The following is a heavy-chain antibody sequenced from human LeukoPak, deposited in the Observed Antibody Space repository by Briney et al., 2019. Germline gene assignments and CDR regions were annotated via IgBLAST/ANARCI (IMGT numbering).Heavy chain of an antibody. Sequence: PGGSLRLSCAASGFTFSSYSMNWVRQAPGKGLEWVSSISSSSSYIYYADSVKGRFTISRDNSKNTLYLQMNSLRTEDTAVYYCATNSAFDYWGQGTLVTVSP. CDR1: GFTFSSYS. CDR2: ISSSSSYI. CDR3: ATNSAFDY. D-gene: IGHD1/OR15-1a*01. V-gene: IGHV3-21*04. J-gene: IGHJ4*02.